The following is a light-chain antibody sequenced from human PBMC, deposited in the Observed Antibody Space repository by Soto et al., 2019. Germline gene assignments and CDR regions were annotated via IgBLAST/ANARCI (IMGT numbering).Light chain of an antibody. Sequence: QSVLTQPASVSGSPRHSITISCTGTSSDVGGYNYVSWYQHHPGKAPKLIIYDVSNRPSGVSIRFSGSKSDNTASLTISGLQPEDEADYHCSSYTTSNTRQIVFGTGTKFTVL. CDR2: DVS. V-gene: IGLV2-14*03. CDR3: SSYTTSNTRQIV. J-gene: IGLJ1*01. CDR1: SSDVGGYNY.